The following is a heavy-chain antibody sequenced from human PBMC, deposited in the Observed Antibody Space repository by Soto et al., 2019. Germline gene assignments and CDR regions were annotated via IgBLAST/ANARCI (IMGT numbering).Heavy chain of an antibody. CDR1: GYTFTGYY. Sequence: ASVKVSCKVSGYTFTGYYMHWVRQAPGQGLEWMGWINPNSGGTNYAQKFQGRVTMTRDTSISTAYMELSRLRSDDTAVYYCARDGIPSTYYDPTLDYWGQGALVTVSS. V-gene: IGHV1-2*02. D-gene: IGHD3-22*01. CDR2: INPNSGGT. J-gene: IGHJ4*02. CDR3: ARDGIPSTYYDPTLDY.